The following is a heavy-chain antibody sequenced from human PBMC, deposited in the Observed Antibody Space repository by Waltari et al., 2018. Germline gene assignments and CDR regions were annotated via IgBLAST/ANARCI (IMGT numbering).Heavy chain of an antibody. Sequence: QVQLQESGPGLVKPSQPLSLTCTVSGGSISSGDYYWSWIRQPPGKGLEWIGYIYYSGSTYYNPSLKSRVTISVDTSKNQFSLKLSSVTAADTAVYYCAREHFWSGQPNYFDYWGQGTLVTVSS. J-gene: IGHJ4*02. CDR3: AREHFWSGQPNYFDY. V-gene: IGHV4-30-4*08. CDR2: IYYSGST. D-gene: IGHD3-3*02. CDR1: GGSISSGDYY.